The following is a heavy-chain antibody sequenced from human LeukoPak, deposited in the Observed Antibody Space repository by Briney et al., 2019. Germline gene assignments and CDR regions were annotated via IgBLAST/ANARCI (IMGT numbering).Heavy chain of an antibody. CDR3: ARGRRMTAYYYGSGSIGDY. V-gene: IGHV4-34*01. CDR2: INHSGST. J-gene: IGHJ4*02. D-gene: IGHD3-10*01. CDR1: GGSFSGYY. Sequence: SETLSLTCAVYGGSFSGYYWSWIRQPPGKGLEWIGEINHSGSTNYNPSLKSRVTISVDTSKNQFSLKLSFVTAADTAVYYCARGRRMTAYYYGSGSIGDYWGQGTLVTVSS.